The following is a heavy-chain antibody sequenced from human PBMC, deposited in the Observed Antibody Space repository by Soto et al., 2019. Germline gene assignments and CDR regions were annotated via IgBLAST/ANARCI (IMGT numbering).Heavy chain of an antibody. CDR3: ARGTTGTTWAGWFDP. CDR1: GYTFTKHD. D-gene: IGHD1-1*01. Sequence: KHPRASLKVACKTSGYTFTKHDINLVRQATGQGLEWMGWMNPNSGDTGSAPKFEGRVTMTRSTSMSTAYMEVSSLRSEDTAVYYCARGTTGTTWAGWFDPWGQGTLVTVSS. V-gene: IGHV1-8*01. CDR2: MNPNSGDT. J-gene: IGHJ5*02.